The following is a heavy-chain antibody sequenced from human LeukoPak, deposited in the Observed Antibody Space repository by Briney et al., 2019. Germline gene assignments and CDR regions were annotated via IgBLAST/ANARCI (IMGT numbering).Heavy chain of an antibody. CDR1: GYTFTGYY. Sequence: ASVKVSCKASGYTFTGYYMHWVRQAPGQGLEWMGWISSHNDNTNYAQKLQGRVTMSTDTSTNTAYMELRSLTSVDTAVYYCARAWYTVPNYYYVMDVWGQGTTVTVSS. CDR2: ISSHNDNT. D-gene: IGHD4-17*01. CDR3: ARAWYTVPNYYYVMDV. J-gene: IGHJ6*02. V-gene: IGHV1-18*04.